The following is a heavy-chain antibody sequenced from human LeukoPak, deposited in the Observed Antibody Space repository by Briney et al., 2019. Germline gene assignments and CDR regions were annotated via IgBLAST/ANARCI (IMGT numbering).Heavy chain of an antibody. J-gene: IGHJ3*02. V-gene: IGHV1-46*01. D-gene: IGHD6-6*01. CDR2: INPSGGST. CDR3: ARDSHLAFIAARHADAFDI. Sequence: ASVKVSCKASGCTFTSYYMHWVRQAPGQGLEWMGIINPSGGSTSYAQKFQGRVTMTRDTSTSTVYMELSSLRSEDTAVYYCARDSHLAFIAARHADAFDIWGQGTMVTVSS. CDR1: GCTFTSYY.